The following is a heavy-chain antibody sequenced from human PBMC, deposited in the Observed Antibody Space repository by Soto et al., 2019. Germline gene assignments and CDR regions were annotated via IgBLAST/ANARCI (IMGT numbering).Heavy chain of an antibody. V-gene: IGHV3-23*01. D-gene: IGHD6-19*01. CDR2: ITGSGDNT. CDR3: VKDHAAVAPRVRFDP. J-gene: IGHJ5*02. CDR1: GFTFSSYA. Sequence: EVQLLESGGGLVQPGTSLRLSCAASGFTFSSYAMSWVRQAPGKGLEWVSSITGSGDNTYYADSVKGQFTISRDNNKNPLSLQMNSLRAEDTAVYYCVKDHAAVAPRVRFDPWGQGTLVTASS.